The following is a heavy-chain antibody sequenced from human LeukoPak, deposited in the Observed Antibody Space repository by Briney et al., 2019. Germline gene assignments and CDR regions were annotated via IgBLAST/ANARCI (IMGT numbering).Heavy chain of an antibody. D-gene: IGHD2-15*01. CDR1: GGSISSYY. V-gene: IGHV4-4*07. Sequence: SETLSLTCTVSGGSISSYYWSWIRQPAGKGLEWIGRIYTTGSTNYNPSLKSRVTISVDTSKNQFSLNLSSVTAADTAVYYCARGGSFYGGCVVVPFGCWGQGTLVTVSS. J-gene: IGHJ4*02. CDR2: IYTTGST. CDR3: ARGGSFYGGCVVVPFGC.